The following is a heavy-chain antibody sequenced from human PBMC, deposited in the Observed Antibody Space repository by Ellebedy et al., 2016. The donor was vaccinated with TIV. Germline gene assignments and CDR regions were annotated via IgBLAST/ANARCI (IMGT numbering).Heavy chain of an antibody. CDR2: IWSDGSLE. V-gene: IGHV3-33*08. Sequence: PGGSLRLSCSASGFSFSTNAMHWVRQAPGKGLEWVALIWSDGSLEYYADSVKGRFTLPRDSSENTVYLHMNSLRADDTAVYYCAREVGGGQGDMDVWGQGTTVTVSS. CDR3: AREVGGGQGDMDV. J-gene: IGHJ6*02. CDR1: GFSFSTNA. D-gene: IGHD1-26*01.